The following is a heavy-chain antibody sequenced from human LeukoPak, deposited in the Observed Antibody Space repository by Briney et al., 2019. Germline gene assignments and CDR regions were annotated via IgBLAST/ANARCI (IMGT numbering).Heavy chain of an antibody. Sequence: SDTLSLTCAVSNYSIDSSNWWGWIRQPPGKGLEWIGYIYYSGSTHYNPSLKSRVTMSVDTSKNQFSLKLSSVTAVDTAVYYCAKKRASYGEFDYWGQGTLVTVSS. V-gene: IGHV4-28*01. D-gene: IGHD5-18*01. CDR2: IYYSGST. CDR3: AKKRASYGEFDY. J-gene: IGHJ4*02. CDR1: NYSIDSSNW.